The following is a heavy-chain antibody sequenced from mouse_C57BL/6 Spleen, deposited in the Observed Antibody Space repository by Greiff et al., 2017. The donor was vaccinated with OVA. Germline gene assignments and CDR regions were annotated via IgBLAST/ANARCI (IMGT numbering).Heavy chain of an antibody. J-gene: IGHJ1*03. CDR3: ARSSYYDGSSYGYFDV. CDR1: GYTFTDYY. V-gene: IGHV1-76*01. Sequence: VQLQESGAELVRPGASVKLSCKASGYTFTDYYINWVKQRPGQGLEWIARIYPGSGNTYYNEKFKGKATLTAEKSSSTAYMQLSSLTSEDSAVYFCARSSYYDGSSYGYFDVWGTGTTVTVSS. CDR2: IYPGSGNT. D-gene: IGHD1-1*01.